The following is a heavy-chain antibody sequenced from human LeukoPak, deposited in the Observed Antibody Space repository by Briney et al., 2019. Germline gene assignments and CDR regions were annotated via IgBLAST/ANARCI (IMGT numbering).Heavy chain of an antibody. CDR3: AKRVVSWELLRDLDSFDV. Sequence: PGGSLRLSCAASGFIFSSYAMSWVRQAPGKGLEWVSAISGSGGSTYYADSVSGRFTISRENSKNTLYLKMNSLRAEDTAVYYCAKRVVSWELLRDLDSFDVWGQGTMVTVSS. D-gene: IGHD1-26*01. V-gene: IGHV3-23*01. CDR2: ISGSGGST. J-gene: IGHJ3*01. CDR1: GFIFSSYA.